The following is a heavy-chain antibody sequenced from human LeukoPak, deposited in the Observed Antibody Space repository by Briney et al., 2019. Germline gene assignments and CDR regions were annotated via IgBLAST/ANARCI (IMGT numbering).Heavy chain of an antibody. J-gene: IGHJ4*02. CDR1: GGSISSYY. CDR3: ARLSGWAFDY. D-gene: IGHD6-19*01. CDR2: IYFTGST. V-gene: IGHV4-59*01. Sequence: KPSETLSLTCTVSGGSISSYYWSWIRQPPGKGLEWIGYIYFTGSTNYNPSLKSRVTISVDTSKNQSSLKLSSVAAADTAVYYCARLSGWAFDYWGQGTLVTVSS.